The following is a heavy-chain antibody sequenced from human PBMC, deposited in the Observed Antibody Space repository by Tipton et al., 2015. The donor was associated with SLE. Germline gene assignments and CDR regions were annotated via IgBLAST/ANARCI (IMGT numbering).Heavy chain of an antibody. V-gene: IGHV1-18*01. CDR3: AKESPDYYYMDV. J-gene: IGHJ6*03. Sequence: KLQGRVTMTTDTSTSTAYMELRSLRSDDTAVYYCAKESPDYYYMDVWGKGTTVTVSS.